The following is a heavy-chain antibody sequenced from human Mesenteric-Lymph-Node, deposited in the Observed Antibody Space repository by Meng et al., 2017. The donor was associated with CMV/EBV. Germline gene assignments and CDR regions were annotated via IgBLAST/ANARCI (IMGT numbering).Heavy chain of an antibody. J-gene: IGHJ4*02. CDR3: ARNKNYGDYFDY. V-gene: IGHV4-31*02. Sequence: TVYGGSISSVGYYWSWIRQHPGKGLEWIGYVYYSGSTYYNPSVKSRVTISLDTSKNQFSLNLASVTAADTAVYYCARNKNYGDYFDYWGQGTLVTVSS. CDR1: GGSISSVGYY. D-gene: IGHD4/OR15-4a*01. CDR2: VYYSGST.